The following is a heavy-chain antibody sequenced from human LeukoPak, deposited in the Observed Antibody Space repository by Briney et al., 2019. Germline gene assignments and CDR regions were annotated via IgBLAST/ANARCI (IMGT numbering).Heavy chain of an antibody. Sequence: GAXVKVSCKASGYTFTSYAMHWVRQAPGQRLEWMGWINASNGNTKYSQEFQGRVTITRDTSATTAYMELSSLRSEDMAVYYCARAYSSGWYGRLDFDYWGQGTLVTVSS. D-gene: IGHD6-19*01. CDR1: GYTFTSYA. V-gene: IGHV1-3*03. J-gene: IGHJ4*02. CDR3: ARAYSSGWYGRLDFDY. CDR2: INASNGNT.